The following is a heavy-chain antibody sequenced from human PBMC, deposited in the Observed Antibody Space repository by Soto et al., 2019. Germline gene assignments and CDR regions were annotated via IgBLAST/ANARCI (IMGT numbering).Heavy chain of an antibody. V-gene: IGHV4-39*01. CDR1: GGSINSDDSS. J-gene: IGHJ5*02. Sequence: PSETLSLTCSVSGGSINSDDSSWGWVRQSPGKGLEWIGSLYYGGSTFYNPSLKSRVTISLDTSKNQFSLRLTSVTAADTAIYYCARQLPVGATSWFDPWGQGTLVTVSS. CDR2: LYYGGST. D-gene: IGHD1-26*01. CDR3: ARQLPVGATSWFDP.